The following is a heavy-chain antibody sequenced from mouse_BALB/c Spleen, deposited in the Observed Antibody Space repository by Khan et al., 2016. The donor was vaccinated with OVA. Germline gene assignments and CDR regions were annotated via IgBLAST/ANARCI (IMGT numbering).Heavy chain of an antibody. Sequence: QMQLEESGPGLVAPSQSLSITCTVSGFSLTGYGVNWVHQPPGKGLEWLGMIWGDGSTDYNSALKSRLSISKDNSKSQVVLKMNSLQTDDAASYYCASTYYSGRALDDWGPGTSVTVSS. CDR3: ASTYYSGRALDD. CDR1: GFSLTGYG. V-gene: IGHV2-6-7*01. CDR2: IWGDGST. J-gene: IGHJ4*01. D-gene: IGHD1-1*01.